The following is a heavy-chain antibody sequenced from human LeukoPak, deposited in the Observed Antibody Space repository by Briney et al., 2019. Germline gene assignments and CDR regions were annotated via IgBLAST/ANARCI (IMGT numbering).Heavy chain of an antibody. V-gene: IGHV3-7*01. Sequence: GGSLRLSCAASGFTFSSYWMSWVRQAPGKGLEWVASIKQDGSEKYYVDSVKGRFTISRDNAKNSLYLQMNSLRAEDTAVYYCARMDVDTAMVFDYWGRGTLVTVSS. D-gene: IGHD5-18*01. CDR2: IKQDGSEK. J-gene: IGHJ4*02. CDR3: ARMDVDTAMVFDY. CDR1: GFTFSSYW.